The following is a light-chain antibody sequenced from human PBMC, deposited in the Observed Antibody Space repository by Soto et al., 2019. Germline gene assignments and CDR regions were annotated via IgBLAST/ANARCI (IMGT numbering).Light chain of an antibody. CDR2: AAS. Sequence: DIQMTQSPSSVSASVGDRVTITCRASQGISSCLAWYQQKPGKAPKLLIYAASSLQSWVPSRFSGSGAWTDFTLTISSLHPEDFANYYCQQANSFPITFCQGTRLEIK. V-gene: IGKV1-12*01. CDR3: QQANSFPIT. J-gene: IGKJ5*01. CDR1: QGISSC.